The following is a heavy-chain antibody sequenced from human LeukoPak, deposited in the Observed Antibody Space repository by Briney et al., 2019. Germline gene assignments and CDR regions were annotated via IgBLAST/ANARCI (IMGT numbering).Heavy chain of an antibody. D-gene: IGHD6-19*01. CDR2: IYYSGST. V-gene: IGHV4-59*11. J-gene: IGHJ6*03. CDR1: GGSISSHY. CDR3: ARVHYSSGRYTSYYYYYYMDV. Sequence: PSETLSLTCTVSGGSISSHYWSWIRQPPGKGLEWLGYIYYSGSTNYNPSLKSRVTISVDTSKNQFSLKLSPVTAADAAVYYCARVHYSSGRYTSYYYYYYMDVWGKGTTVTVSS.